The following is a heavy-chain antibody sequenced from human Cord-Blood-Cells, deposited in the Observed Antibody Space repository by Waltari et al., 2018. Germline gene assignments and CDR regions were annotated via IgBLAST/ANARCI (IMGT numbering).Heavy chain of an antibody. Sequence: QVQLVQSGAAVKKPGVSVKVSCKAYGYTFTGYYIHWVRQAPGQGLEWMGWINPNSGGTNYAQKFQGRVTMTRDTSISTAYMELSRLRSDDTAVYYCASRAARLWRDAFDIWGQGTMVTVSS. V-gene: IGHV1-2*02. CDR3: ASRAARLWRDAFDI. CDR2: INPNSGGT. D-gene: IGHD6-6*01. CDR1: GYTFTGYY. J-gene: IGHJ3*02.